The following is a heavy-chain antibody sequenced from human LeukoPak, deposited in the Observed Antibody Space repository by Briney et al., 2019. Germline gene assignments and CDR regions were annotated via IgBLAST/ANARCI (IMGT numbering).Heavy chain of an antibody. Sequence: SGTLSLTCAVSGGSISSGGYPWSWIRQPPGKGLEWIGYIYHSGSTYYNPSLKSRVTISVDRSKNQFSLKLSSVTAADTAVYYCARKSRTSMVDYWGQGTLVTVSS. CDR1: GGSISSGGYP. CDR2: IYHSGST. CDR3: ARKSRTSMVDY. J-gene: IGHJ4*02. D-gene: IGHD1-7*01. V-gene: IGHV4-30-2*01.